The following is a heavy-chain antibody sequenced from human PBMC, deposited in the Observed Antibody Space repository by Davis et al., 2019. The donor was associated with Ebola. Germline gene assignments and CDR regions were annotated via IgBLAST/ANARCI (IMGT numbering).Heavy chain of an antibody. V-gene: IGHV4-59*12. CDR3: ARFDTTGTTQDFYYYMDV. J-gene: IGHJ6*03. D-gene: IGHD1-1*01. CDR1: GDSMSDYY. Sequence: SETLSLTCTVSGDSMSDYYYNWIRQPPGRGLEWIGNIYYSGTTNLNPSLKSRVTISVDTSNHQFSLKLTSVTAADTAVYYCARFDTTGTTQDFYYYMDVWGKGTTVTVSS. CDR2: IYYSGTT.